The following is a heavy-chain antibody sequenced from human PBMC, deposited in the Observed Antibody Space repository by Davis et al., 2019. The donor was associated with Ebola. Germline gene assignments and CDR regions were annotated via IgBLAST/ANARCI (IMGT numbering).Heavy chain of an antibody. J-gene: IGHJ4*02. CDR2: IKQDGSEK. V-gene: IGHV3-7*01. CDR1: GFTFSSYW. Sequence: GESLKISCAASGFTFSSYWMSWVRQAPGKGLEWVTNIKQDGSEKYYVDSVKGRFTISRDNAKNSLYLQMNSLRDEDTAVYYCARVRKITMVRGPRGSFDYWGQGTLVTVSS. D-gene: IGHD3-10*01. CDR3: ARVRKITMVRGPRGSFDY.